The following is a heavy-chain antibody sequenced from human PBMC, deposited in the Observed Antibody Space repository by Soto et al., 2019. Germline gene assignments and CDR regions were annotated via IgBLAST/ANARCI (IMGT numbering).Heavy chain of an antibody. CDR2: INHSGST. Sequence: SETLSLTCAVYGGSFSGYYWSWIRQPPGKGLEWIGEINHSGSTNYNPSLKSRVTISVDTSKNQFSLKLSSVTAADTAVYYCARGLPRRFDPWGQGTLVTVSS. J-gene: IGHJ5*02. V-gene: IGHV4-34*01. CDR1: GGSFSGYY. CDR3: ARGLPRRFDP.